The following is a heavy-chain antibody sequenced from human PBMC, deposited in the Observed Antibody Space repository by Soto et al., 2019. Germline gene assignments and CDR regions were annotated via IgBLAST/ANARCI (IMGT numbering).Heavy chain of an antibody. V-gene: IGHV1-69*08. CDR3: ARDDTMIVVVDAFDI. D-gene: IGHD3-22*01. CDR2: IIPILGIA. Sequence: QVQLVQSGAEVKKPGSSVKVSCKASGGTFSSYTISWVRQAPGQGLEWMGRIIPILGIANYAQKFQGRVTVTADKSTSTAYMELSSLRSEDTAVYYCARDDTMIVVVDAFDIWGQGTMVTVSS. J-gene: IGHJ3*02. CDR1: GGTFSSYT.